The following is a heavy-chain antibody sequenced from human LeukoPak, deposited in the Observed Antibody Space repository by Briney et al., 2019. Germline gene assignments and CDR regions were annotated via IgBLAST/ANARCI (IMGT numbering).Heavy chain of an antibody. Sequence: GGSLRLSCAASGFTFSRYWMSWVRQVPRKGLEWVANIKQGGGEKYYVDSVKGRFTISRDNAKNSLYLQMNSLRAEDTAVYYCARVYYDFWSSYPNYFDYWGQGTLVTVSS. CDR2: IKQGGGEK. D-gene: IGHD3-3*01. V-gene: IGHV3-7*03. CDR1: GFTFSRYW. CDR3: ARVYYDFWSSYPNYFDY. J-gene: IGHJ4*02.